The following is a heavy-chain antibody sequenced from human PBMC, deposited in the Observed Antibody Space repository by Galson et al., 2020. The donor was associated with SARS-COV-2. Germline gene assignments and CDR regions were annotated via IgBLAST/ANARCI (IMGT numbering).Heavy chain of an antibody. J-gene: IGHJ4*02. V-gene: IGHV3-30*04. D-gene: IGHD5-18*01. CDR1: GFTFSSYA. CDR2: ISYDGSNK. CDR3: ATSDVDTAMTSLSSGD. Sequence: GESLKISCAASGFTFSSYAMHWVRQAPGKGLEWVAVISYDGSNKYYADSVKGRFTISRDNSKNTLYLQMNSLRAEDTAVYYCATSDVDTAMTSLSSGDWGQGTLVTVSS.